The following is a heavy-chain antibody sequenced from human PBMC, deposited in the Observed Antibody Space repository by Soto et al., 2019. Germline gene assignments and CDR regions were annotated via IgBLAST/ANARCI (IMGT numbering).Heavy chain of an antibody. CDR3: ARLTVVALEPFDP. J-gene: IGHJ5*02. Sequence: SETLSLTCTVSGGSISSYYWSWIRQPPGRGLEWIGYIFFSGGTNYNPSLESRVAISVDTSKNQFSLKLSSVTAADTAVYYCARLTVVALEPFDPWGQGTLVTVSS. CDR2: IFFSGGT. CDR1: GGSISSYY. V-gene: IGHV4-59*01. D-gene: IGHD2-2*01.